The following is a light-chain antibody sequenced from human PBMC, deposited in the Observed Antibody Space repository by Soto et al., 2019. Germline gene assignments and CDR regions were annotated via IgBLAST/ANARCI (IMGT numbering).Light chain of an antibody. J-gene: IGLJ2*01. V-gene: IGLV2-14*01. CDR1: SSDVGGYNY. Sequence: QSALTQPASVSGSPGQSITISCTGTSSDVGGYNYVSWYQQHPGKAPKLVIYEVTNRPSGVSNRFSGSKSDNTASLTISGLQAEDEADYYCSSYTNNNRIFGGGTKVTVL. CDR2: EVT. CDR3: SSYTNNNRI.